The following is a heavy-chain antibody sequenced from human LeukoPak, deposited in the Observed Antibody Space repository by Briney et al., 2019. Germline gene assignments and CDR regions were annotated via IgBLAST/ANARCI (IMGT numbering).Heavy chain of an antibody. CDR2: IYYSGST. V-gene: IGHV4-30-4*08. Sequence: SETLSLTCAVYGGSFSGYYWSWIRQPPGKGLEWIGYIYYSGSTYYNPSLKSRVTISVDTSKNQFSLKLSSVTAADTAVYYCASDYGGNFGYFDLWGRGTLVTVSS. D-gene: IGHD4-23*01. J-gene: IGHJ2*01. CDR3: ASDYGGNFGYFDL. CDR1: GGSFSGYY.